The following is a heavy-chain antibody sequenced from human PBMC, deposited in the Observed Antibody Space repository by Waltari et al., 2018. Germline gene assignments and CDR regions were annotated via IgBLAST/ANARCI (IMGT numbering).Heavy chain of an antibody. V-gene: IGHV4-59*08. D-gene: IGHD4-17*01. CDR1: GGSISSYY. CDR2: IYYSGST. J-gene: IGHJ4*02. CDR3: ARAIHYGDSRYFDY. Sequence: QVQLQESGPGLVKPSETLSLTCTVSGGSISSYYWSWIRQPPGKGLEWIGYIYYSGSTNYNPSLKSRVTISVDTSKNQFSLKLSSVTAADTAVYYCARAIHYGDSRYFDYWGQGTLVTVSS.